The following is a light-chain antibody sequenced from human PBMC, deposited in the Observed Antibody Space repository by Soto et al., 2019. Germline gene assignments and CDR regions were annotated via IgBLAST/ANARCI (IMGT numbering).Light chain of an antibody. Sequence: QSVLTQPPSVSGAPGQTVTISCTGSSSDIGADYDIHWYQQLPGAAPKLLIYGTTNRPSGVPDRFSGSKSGSSASLAITERQADAACDYYCQSYDSSLSGRYVFGTGTKVTVL. J-gene: IGLJ1*01. CDR3: QSYDSSLSGRYV. CDR1: SSDIGADYD. CDR2: GTT. V-gene: IGLV1-40*01.